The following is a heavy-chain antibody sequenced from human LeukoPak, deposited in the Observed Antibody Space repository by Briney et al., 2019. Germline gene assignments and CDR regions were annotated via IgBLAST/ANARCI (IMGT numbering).Heavy chain of an antibody. CDR2: ISSSSSYI. CDR1: GFTFSSYS. Sequence: GGSLRLSCAASGFTFSSYSMNWVRQAPRKGLGWVSSISSSSSYIYYADSVKGRFTISRDNAKNSLFLQLNSLRAEDTAVHYCARDNGGYYDSSTSQGFWGQGTLVTVSS. CDR3: ARDNGGYYDSSTSQGF. D-gene: IGHD3-3*01. J-gene: IGHJ4*02. V-gene: IGHV3-21*01.